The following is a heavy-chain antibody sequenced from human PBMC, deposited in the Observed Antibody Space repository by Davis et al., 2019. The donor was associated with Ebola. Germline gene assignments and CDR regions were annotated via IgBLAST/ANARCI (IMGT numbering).Heavy chain of an antibody. D-gene: IGHD3-3*01. CDR3: AKAGSHDFSGPPPWALEFDY. CDR1: GFTFSSYS. Sequence: GESLKISCAASGFTFSSYSMNWVRQAPGKGLEWISYISSRPNTIYYADSVKGRFTISRDNSKNTLYLQMNSLRAEDTAVYYCAKAGSHDFSGPPPWALEFDYWGQGTLVTVSS. V-gene: IGHV3-48*01. J-gene: IGHJ4*02. CDR2: ISSRPNTI.